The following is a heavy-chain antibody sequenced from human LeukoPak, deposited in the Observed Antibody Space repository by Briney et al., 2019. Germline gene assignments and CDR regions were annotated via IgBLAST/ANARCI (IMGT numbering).Heavy chain of an antibody. CDR1: GYTFTSYD. CDR3: ARGGDYYDSSASRGFDP. CDR2: MNPNSGNT. Sequence: ASVKVSCKASGYTFTSYDINWVRQATGQGLEWMGWMNPNSGNTGYAQKFQGRVTMTRNTSTSTAYMELSSLGSEDTAVYYCARGGDYYDSSASRGFDPWGQGTLVTVSS. D-gene: IGHD3-22*01. V-gene: IGHV1-8*01. J-gene: IGHJ5*02.